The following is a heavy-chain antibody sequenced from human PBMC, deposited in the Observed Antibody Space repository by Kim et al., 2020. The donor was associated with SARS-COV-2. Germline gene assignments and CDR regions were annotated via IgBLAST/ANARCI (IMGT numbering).Heavy chain of an antibody. J-gene: IGHJ4*02. D-gene: IGHD6-19*01. V-gene: IGHV3-73*01. Sequence: VKSMFTISKDNSKNTAYLQMNSLKPEDTAMYYCTRPVVAVAGTREVLFDYWGQRTLVTVSS. CDR3: TRPVVAVAGTREVLFDY.